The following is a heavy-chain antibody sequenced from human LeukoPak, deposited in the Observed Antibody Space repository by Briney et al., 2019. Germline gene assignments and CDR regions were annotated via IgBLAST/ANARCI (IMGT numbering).Heavy chain of an antibody. CDR2: ISAQHGQT. J-gene: IGHJ3*02. V-gene: IGHV1-18*01. CDR3: ARDHITMIVVVINRPHAFDI. Sequence: ASVKVSCKTSGYSENFYGITWVRQVAGQGLEWMGWISAQHGQTEYAPNSQDRVTMTTDTSTSTAYMELRSLRSDDTAVYYCARDHITMIVVVINRPHAFDIWGQGTMVTVSS. D-gene: IGHD3-22*01. CDR1: GYSENFYG.